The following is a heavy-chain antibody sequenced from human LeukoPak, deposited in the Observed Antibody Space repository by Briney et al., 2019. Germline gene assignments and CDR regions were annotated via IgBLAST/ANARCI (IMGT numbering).Heavy chain of an antibody. V-gene: IGHV4-59*01. CDR2: IYYSGST. CDR1: GGSFSTYY. CDR3: ARGLDYYDSSGYSLDY. J-gene: IGHJ4*02. Sequence: SETLSLTCTVSGGSFSTYYWSWIRQPPGKGLEWIGYIYYSGSTNYNPSLQSRVTISVDTSKNQFSLRLSSVTAADTAMYYCARGLDYYDSSGYSLDYWGQGTLVTVSS. D-gene: IGHD3-22*01.